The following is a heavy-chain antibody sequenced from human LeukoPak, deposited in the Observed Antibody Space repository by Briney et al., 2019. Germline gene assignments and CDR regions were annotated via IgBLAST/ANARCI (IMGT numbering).Heavy chain of an antibody. CDR2: INEDGTSA. J-gene: IGHJ4*02. D-gene: IGHD5-18*01. V-gene: IGHV3-74*01. Sequence: GGSLRLSCAASGFGFSVYWMHWVRQAPGKGLVWVTHINEDGTSASHADSVKGRFTISRGNAKNTLYLQMNSLTVEDTAVYYCARVPTNSYGFGQWGQGSLVTVSS. CDR3: ARVPTNSYGFGQ. CDR1: GFGFSVYW.